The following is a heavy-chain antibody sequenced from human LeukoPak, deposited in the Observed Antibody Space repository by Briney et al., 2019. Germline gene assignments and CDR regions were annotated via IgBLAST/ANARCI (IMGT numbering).Heavy chain of an antibody. V-gene: IGHV3-23*01. Sequence: PGGSLRLSYAASGFTFSSHGMNWVRQAPGKGLEWVSTFSGSGGSTHYADSVKGRFTISRDNSKNTLYLQMNSLRAEDTAVYYCAKSGLNRFDYWGQGTLVTVSS. J-gene: IGHJ4*02. CDR1: GFTFSSHG. CDR2: FSGSGGST. CDR3: AKSGLNRFDY. D-gene: IGHD2-15*01.